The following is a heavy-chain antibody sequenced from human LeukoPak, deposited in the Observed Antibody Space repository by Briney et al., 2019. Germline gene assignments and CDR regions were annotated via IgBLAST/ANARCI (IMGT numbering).Heavy chain of an antibody. Sequence: PSETLSLTCAVYGGSFSGYYWTWIRQFSGKGLEWIGEINHSGSTNYNPSLKSRVTISVDTSKNQFTLNLSSVTAADTAVYYCARGRYGWLPFDYWGQGTLVTVSS. D-gene: IGHD3-16*01. CDR2: INHSGST. V-gene: IGHV4-34*01. J-gene: IGHJ4*02. CDR1: GGSFSGYY. CDR3: ARGRYGWLPFDY.